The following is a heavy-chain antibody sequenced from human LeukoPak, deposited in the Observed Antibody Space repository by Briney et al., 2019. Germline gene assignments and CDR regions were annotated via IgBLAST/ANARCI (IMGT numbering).Heavy chain of an antibody. V-gene: IGHV4-34*01. Sequence: PSETLSLTCAVNGGSFGGYYWSWIRQPPGKGLEWIGEIYHSGSTNYNPSLKSRVTMSVDTSKNQFSLNLSSVTAADTADYYCARGKPAAGATWFDPWGQGTLVTVSA. CDR3: ARGKPAAGATWFDP. CDR1: GGSFGGYY. D-gene: IGHD6-13*01. CDR2: IYHSGST. J-gene: IGHJ5*02.